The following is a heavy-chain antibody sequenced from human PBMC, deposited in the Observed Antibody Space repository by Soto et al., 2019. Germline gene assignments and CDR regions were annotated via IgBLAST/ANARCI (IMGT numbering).Heavy chain of an antibody. CDR1: GDSVSSNSAA. CDR2: TYYRSKWYN. J-gene: IGHJ6*03. D-gene: IGHD2-2*01. CDR3: ARGGKNCSSTSCYSYYYYYYMDV. Sequence: SQTLSLPCAISGDSVSSNSAAWNWIRQSPSRGLEWLGRTYYRSKWYNDYAVTVKSRITINPDTTKNQFSLQLNSVTPEETAVYYCARGGKNCSSTSCYSYYYYYYMDVWGKGTTVTVSS. V-gene: IGHV6-1*01.